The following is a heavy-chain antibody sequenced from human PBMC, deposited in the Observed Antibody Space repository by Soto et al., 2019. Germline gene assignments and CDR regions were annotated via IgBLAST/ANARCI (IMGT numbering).Heavy chain of an antibody. Sequence: GGSLRLSCAASGFTFSSYAMSWVRQAPGKGLEWVSAISGSGGSTYYADSVKGRFTISRDNSKNTLYLQMNSLRAEDTAVYYCEITMVRGVIIAYWGQGTLVTVS. J-gene: IGHJ4*02. D-gene: IGHD3-10*01. CDR1: GFTFSSYA. CDR3: EITMVRGVIIAY. CDR2: ISGSGGST. V-gene: IGHV3-23*01.